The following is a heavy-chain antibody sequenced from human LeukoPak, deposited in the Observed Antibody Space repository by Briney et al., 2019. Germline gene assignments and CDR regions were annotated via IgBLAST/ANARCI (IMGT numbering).Heavy chain of an antibody. V-gene: IGHV3-74*01. CDR3: ARGRYSSSSGDHDAFDI. J-gene: IGHJ3*02. Sequence: GGSLRLSCAASGFTFSSHWMHWVRRAPGKGLVWVSRINSDESTTNYADSVKGRFTISRDNAKNTLYLQMNSLRAEDTAVYYCARGRYSSSSGDHDAFDIWGQGTMVTVSS. D-gene: IGHD6-6*01. CDR2: INSDESTT. CDR1: GFTFSSHW.